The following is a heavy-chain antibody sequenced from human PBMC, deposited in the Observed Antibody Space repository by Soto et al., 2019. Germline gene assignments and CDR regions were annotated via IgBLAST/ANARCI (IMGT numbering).Heavy chain of an antibody. Sequence: EVQLLESGGGLVQPGGSLRLSCAASGFTFSSYAMSWVRQAPGKGLEWVSAISGSGGSTYYADSVKGRFTISRDNSKITLYLQMNSLRAEDTAVYYCAKDHYYGSGSYLSYYYYGMDVWGQGTTVTVSS. J-gene: IGHJ6*02. CDR2: ISGSGGST. D-gene: IGHD3-10*01. CDR1: GFTFSSYA. V-gene: IGHV3-23*01. CDR3: AKDHYYGSGSYLSYYYYGMDV.